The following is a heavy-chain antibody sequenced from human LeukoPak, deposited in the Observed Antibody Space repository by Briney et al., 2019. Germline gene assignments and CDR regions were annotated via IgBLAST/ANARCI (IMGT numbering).Heavy chain of an antibody. V-gene: IGHV1-69*05. CDR3: ARVAVTVTTQRSYYYYMDV. CDR1: GGTFSSYA. J-gene: IGHJ6*03. Sequence: SVKVSCKASGGTFSSYAISWVRQAPGQGLEWMGGIIPIFGTANYAQKFQGRVTITTDESTSTAYMELSSLRSEDTAVYYYARVAVTVTTQRSYYYYMDVWGKGTTVTVSS. D-gene: IGHD4-17*01. CDR2: IIPIFGTA.